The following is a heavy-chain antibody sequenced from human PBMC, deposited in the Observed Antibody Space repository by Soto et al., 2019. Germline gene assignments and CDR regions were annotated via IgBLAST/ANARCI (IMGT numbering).Heavy chain of an antibody. V-gene: IGHV2-5*02. D-gene: IGHD3-22*01. CDR3: AHSPSSGHFDY. CDR2: IYWDDDK. CDR1: GFSLSTSGVG. Sequence: QITLKESGPTLVKPTQTLTLTCTFSGFSLSTSGVGVGWIRQPPGKALEWLALIYWDDDKRYSPSLKSRLTNTTXTAKNQVVLTMTNMDPVDTATYYCAHSPSSGHFDYWGQGTLVTVSS. J-gene: IGHJ4*02.